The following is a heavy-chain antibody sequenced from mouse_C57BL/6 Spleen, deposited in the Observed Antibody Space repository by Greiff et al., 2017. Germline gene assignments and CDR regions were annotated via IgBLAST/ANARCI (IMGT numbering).Heavy chain of an antibody. CDR1: GYTFTDYY. V-gene: IGHV1-26*01. Sequence: EVQLQQSGPELVKPGASVKISCKASGYTFTDYYMNWVKQSHGKSLEWIGDINPNNGGTSYNQKFKGKATLTVDQSSSTAYMELRSLTSEDSAVYYCAREGLRRGFDYWGQGTTLTVSS. CDR3: AREGLRRGFDY. J-gene: IGHJ2*01. D-gene: IGHD2-4*01. CDR2: INPNNGGT.